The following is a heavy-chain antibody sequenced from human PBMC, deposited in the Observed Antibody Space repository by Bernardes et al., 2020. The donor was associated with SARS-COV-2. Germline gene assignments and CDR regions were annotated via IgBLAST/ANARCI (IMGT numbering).Heavy chain of an antibody. CDR1: GFTFSDYY. CDR3: ARGGVYYYDSSGYSAKYYFDY. V-gene: IGHV3-11*05. D-gene: IGHD3-22*01. J-gene: IGHJ4*02. CDR2: ISSRSSYT. Sequence: GGSLRLSCAASGFTFSDYYMSWIRQAPGKGLEWVSYISSRSSYTNYADSVKGRFTISRDNAKNSLYLQMISLRAEDTAVYYCARGGVYYYDSSGYSAKYYFDYWGQGTLVTVSS.